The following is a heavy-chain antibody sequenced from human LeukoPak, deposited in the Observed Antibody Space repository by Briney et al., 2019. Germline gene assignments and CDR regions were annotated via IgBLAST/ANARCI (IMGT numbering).Heavy chain of an antibody. CDR2: TSPDGNEK. CDR3: LPGKGY. D-gene: IGHD4-23*01. V-gene: IGHV3-7*01. J-gene: IGHJ4*02. Sequence: GGSLRLSCAAYGLTFNTYWMNWVHQAPGKGLEWVANTSPDGNEKYYADFVKGRFSIFRDNANSILYLQMNSLRGEDTAVYYCLPGKGYWGQGTLVTVSS. CDR1: GLTFNTYW.